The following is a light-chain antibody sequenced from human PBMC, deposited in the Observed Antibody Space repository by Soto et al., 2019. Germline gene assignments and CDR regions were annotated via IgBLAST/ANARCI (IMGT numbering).Light chain of an antibody. CDR2: DAS. V-gene: IGKV3-11*01. J-gene: IGKJ2*01. Sequence: EIVLTQSPATLSLSPGERATLSCRASQSVSSYLAWYQQKPGQAPRLLIYDASNRATGIPARFSGSGSGTELPLTISSLEPEDFAVYYCQQRSNWPLYTFGQGTKLEIK. CDR3: QQRSNWPLYT. CDR1: QSVSSY.